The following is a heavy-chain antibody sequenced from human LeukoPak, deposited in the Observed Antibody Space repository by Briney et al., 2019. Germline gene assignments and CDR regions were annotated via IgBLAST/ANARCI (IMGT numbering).Heavy chain of an antibody. J-gene: IGHJ3*02. CDR3: ARVATMVRVPLDALDI. CDR1: GFTFNNYA. Sequence: GGSLRLSCVASGFTFNNYAMHWVRQAPGQGLEWVAVIWYDGSNKFYADSVKGRFTISRDNSKNTLYVQMHSLRAEDTAVYYCARVATMVRVPLDALDIWGQGSMVSVSS. D-gene: IGHD3-10*01. CDR2: IWYDGSNK. V-gene: IGHV3-33*01.